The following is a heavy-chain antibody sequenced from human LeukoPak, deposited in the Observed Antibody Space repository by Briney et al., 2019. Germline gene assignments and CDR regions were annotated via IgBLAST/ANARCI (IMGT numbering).Heavy chain of an antibody. V-gene: IGHV4-59*04. CDR1: GGSISSYY. J-gene: IGHJ4*02. D-gene: IGHD3-22*01. Sequence: SETLSLTCTVSGGSISSYYWSWIRQPPGKGLEWIGNIYYSGSTYYNPSLKSRVTISVDTSKNQFSLKLSSVTAADTAVYYCARLDDHYYDSSGRPYFDYWGQGTLVTVSS. CDR2: IYYSGST. CDR3: ARLDDHYYDSSGRPYFDY.